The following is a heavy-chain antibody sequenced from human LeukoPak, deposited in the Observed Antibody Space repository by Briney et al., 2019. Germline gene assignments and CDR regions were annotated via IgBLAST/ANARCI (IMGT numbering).Heavy chain of an antibody. V-gene: IGHV3-11*01. CDR2: ISSSGTTI. Sequence: GRSLRLSCAASGFTFSDYYMSWIRQAPGKGLEWVSYISSSGTTIYYADSVKGRFTISRDNAKNSLYLQMNSLRAEDTAVYYCARVRKGFGEFSYYYYYMDVWGKGTTVTISS. J-gene: IGHJ6*03. D-gene: IGHD3-10*01. CDR1: GFTFSDYY. CDR3: ARVRKGFGEFSYYYYYMDV.